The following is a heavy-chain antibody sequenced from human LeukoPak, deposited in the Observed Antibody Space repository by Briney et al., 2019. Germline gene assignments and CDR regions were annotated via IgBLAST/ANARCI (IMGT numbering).Heavy chain of an antibody. V-gene: IGHV4-38-2*02. Sequence: SETLSLTCTVSGYSISSGYYWGWIRQPPGKGLEWIGSIYYSGSTYYNPSLKSRVTISVDTSKNQFSLKLSSVTAADTAVYYCARDGSEGYSGYGDNWFDPWGQGTLVTVSS. J-gene: IGHJ5*02. CDR2: IYYSGST. D-gene: IGHD5-12*01. CDR3: ARDGSEGYSGYGDNWFDP. CDR1: GYSISSGYY.